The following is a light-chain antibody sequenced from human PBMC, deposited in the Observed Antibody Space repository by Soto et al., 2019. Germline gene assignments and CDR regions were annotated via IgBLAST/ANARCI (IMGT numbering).Light chain of an antibody. CDR1: SSDIGGYKH. V-gene: IGLV2-14*01. CDR2: EVS. J-gene: IGLJ1*01. CDR3: SSYTTSSTQV. Sequence: QSALTQPASVSGSPGQSITISCTGTSSDIGGYKHVSWYQQHPGKAPKLMIYEVSNRPSGVSNRFSGSKSGNTASLTISGLQAEDEADYYCSSYTTSSTQVFGTGTKVPVL.